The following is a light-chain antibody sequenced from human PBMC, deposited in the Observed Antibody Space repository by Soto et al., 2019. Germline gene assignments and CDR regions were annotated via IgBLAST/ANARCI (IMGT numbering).Light chain of an antibody. CDR2: GAS. CDR3: QQYSRGRT. Sequence: LTQSPRPLSLSPGARATLPCRASQSVSSSYLAWYQQKPGQAPRLLIYGASSRATGIPDRSFGSGGCTDVFLIIIRWLQYEDFVNYYCQQYSRGRTFGGGTKVDIK. V-gene: IGKV3-20*01. J-gene: IGKJ4*02. CDR1: QSVSSSY.